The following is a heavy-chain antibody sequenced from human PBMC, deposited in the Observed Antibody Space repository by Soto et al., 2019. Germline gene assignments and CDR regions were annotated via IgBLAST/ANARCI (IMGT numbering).Heavy chain of an antibody. CDR3: ARDWHYYDSSGYPGDY. CDR2: IWYDGSNK. J-gene: IGHJ4*02. D-gene: IGHD3-22*01. CDR1: GFTFSSYG. Sequence: GGSLRLSCAASGFTFSSYGMHWVRQAPGKGLEWVAVIWYDGSNKYYADSVKGRFTISRDNSKNTLYLQMNSLRAEDTAVYYCARDWHYYDSSGYPGDYWGQGTLVTVSS. V-gene: IGHV3-33*01.